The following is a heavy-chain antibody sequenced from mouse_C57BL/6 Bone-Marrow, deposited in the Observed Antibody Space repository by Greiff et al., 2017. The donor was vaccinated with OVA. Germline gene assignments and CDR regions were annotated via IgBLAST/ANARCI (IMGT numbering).Heavy chain of an antibody. Sequence: EVKLVESGGGLVKPGGSLKLSCAASGFTFSSYTMSWVRQTPEKRLEWVATISGGGGNTYYPDSVKGRFTISRDNAKNTLYLQMSSLRSEDTALYYCARPLYSNYGRYFDVWGTGTTVTVSS. D-gene: IGHD2-5*01. V-gene: IGHV5-9*01. CDR1: GFTFSSYT. J-gene: IGHJ1*03. CDR3: ARPLYSNYGRYFDV. CDR2: ISGGGGNT.